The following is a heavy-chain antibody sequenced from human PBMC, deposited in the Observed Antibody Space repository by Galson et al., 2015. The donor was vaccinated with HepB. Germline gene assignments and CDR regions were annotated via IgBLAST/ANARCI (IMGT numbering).Heavy chain of an antibody. CDR1: GFTFSSYA. CDR3: TTDRLLWFGELLYPNFDY. D-gene: IGHD3-10*01. CDR2: ISYDGSNK. Sequence: SLRLSCAASGFTFSSYAMHWVRPAPGKGLEWVAVISYDGSNKYYADSVKGRFTISRDDSKNTLYLQMNSLKTEDTAVYYCTTDRLLWFGELLYPNFDYWGQGTLVTVSS. J-gene: IGHJ4*02. V-gene: IGHV3-30*04.